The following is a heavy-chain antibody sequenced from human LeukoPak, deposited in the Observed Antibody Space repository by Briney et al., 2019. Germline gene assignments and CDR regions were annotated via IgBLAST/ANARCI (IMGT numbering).Heavy chain of an antibody. CDR1: GFTFSSYG. D-gene: IGHD3-3*01. Sequence: GGSLRLSCAASGFTFSSYGMHWVRQAPGKGLEWVGFIRSKAYGGTTEYAASVKGRFTISRDDSKSIAYLQMNSLKTEDTAVYYCTRVLRFLEWSFDYWGQGTLVTVSS. J-gene: IGHJ4*02. CDR2: IRSKAYGGTT. V-gene: IGHV3-49*04. CDR3: TRVLRFLEWSFDY.